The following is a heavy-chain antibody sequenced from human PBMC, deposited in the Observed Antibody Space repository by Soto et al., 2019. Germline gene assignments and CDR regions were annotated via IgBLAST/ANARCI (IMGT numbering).Heavy chain of an antibody. CDR3: ARDASSGWRNDAFDI. CDR2: IIPIFGTA. CDR1: GGTFSSYA. Sequence: SVKVSCKASGGTFSSYAISWVRQAPGQGLEWMGGIIPIFGTANYAQKFQGRVTITADKSTSTAYMELSSLRSEDTAVYYCARDASSGWRNDAFDIWGQGTMVTVS. J-gene: IGHJ3*02. D-gene: IGHD6-19*01. V-gene: IGHV1-69*06.